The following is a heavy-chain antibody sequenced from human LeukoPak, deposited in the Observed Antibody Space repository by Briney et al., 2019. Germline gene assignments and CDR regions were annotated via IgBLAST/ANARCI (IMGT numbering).Heavy chain of an antibody. Sequence: MAGGSLRLSCAASGFTFSLYSITWVRQTPGRGLEWVSSISSSGSYIYYADSVKGRFTVSRDNAKNSLSLQMNSLRAEDTAVYYCARGGHDGTYYLSYWGQGTLVTVSS. CDR1: GFTFSLYS. J-gene: IGHJ4*02. D-gene: IGHD1-26*01. CDR3: ARGGHDGTYYLSY. CDR2: ISSSGSYI. V-gene: IGHV3-21*01.